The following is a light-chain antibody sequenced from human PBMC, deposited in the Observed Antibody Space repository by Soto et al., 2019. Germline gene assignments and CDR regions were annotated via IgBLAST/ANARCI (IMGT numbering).Light chain of an antibody. Sequence: EIVLTQSPGTLSLSPGERATLSCRASQSVSSSYLAWYQQKPGQAPRLLIYGASSRATGIPDRFSGSGCGTDFNFTISRLEPEDFAVYYCQQYGTSPLTFGGGTKVEIK. J-gene: IGKJ4*01. CDR1: QSVSSSY. CDR2: GAS. CDR3: QQYGTSPLT. V-gene: IGKV3-20*01.